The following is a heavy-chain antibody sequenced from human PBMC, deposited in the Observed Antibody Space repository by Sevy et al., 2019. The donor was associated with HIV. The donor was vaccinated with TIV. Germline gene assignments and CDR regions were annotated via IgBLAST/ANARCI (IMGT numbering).Heavy chain of an antibody. CDR2: IYTSGNTNSGNT. CDR1: GDSVTNYY. D-gene: IGHD2-2*03. CDR3: ASGRGYSYSLNY. J-gene: IGHJ4*02. V-gene: IGHV4-4*07. Sequence: SETLSLNCTVSGDSVTNYYWNWIRQPAGKGLEWIGRIYTSGNTNSGNTNYNPSLKSRVTMSVDTSKNRFSLKLTSVTAADTALYYCASGRGYSYSLNYWGQGTVVTVSS.